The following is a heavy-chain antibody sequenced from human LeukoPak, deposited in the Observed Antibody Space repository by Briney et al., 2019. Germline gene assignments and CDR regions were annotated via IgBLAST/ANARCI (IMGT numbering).Heavy chain of an antibody. D-gene: IGHD6-13*01. CDR3: ARETAAGFDR. V-gene: IGHV3-23*01. Sequence: GGSLRLSCAASGFTFSDFAVGWVRQAPGKGLEWVSVISGSGGTTYYADSVKGRFTISRDNSKNTLYLQMNSLRAEDTAVYYCARETAAGFDRWGQGTLVTVSS. CDR2: ISGSGGTT. J-gene: IGHJ5*02. CDR1: GFTFSDFA.